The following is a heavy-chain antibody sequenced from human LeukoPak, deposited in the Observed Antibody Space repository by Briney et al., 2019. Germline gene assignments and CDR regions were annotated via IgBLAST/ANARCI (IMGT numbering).Heavy chain of an antibody. CDR3: ATYRQVLLPFES. Sequence: RLGGSLRLSCAASGFTFSTFAMIWVRQPPGKGLEWVSSIFPSGGEINYADSVRGRLTISRDNSKSTLSLQMNSLRVEDTAIYYCATYRQVLLPFESWGQGTLVTVSS. D-gene: IGHD2-8*02. CDR2: IFPSGGEI. V-gene: IGHV3-23*01. CDR1: GFTFSTFA. J-gene: IGHJ4*02.